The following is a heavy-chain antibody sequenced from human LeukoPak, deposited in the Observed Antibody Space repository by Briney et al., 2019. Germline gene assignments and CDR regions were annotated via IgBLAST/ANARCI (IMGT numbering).Heavy chain of an antibody. J-gene: IGHJ4*02. V-gene: IGHV3-23*01. Sequence: GGSLRLSCAASGFTFNYYAMSWVRQAPGKGLEWVSVISGSGDSTYYADSVKGRFTISRDDSKNSLYLQMNSLRAEDTAIYYCAATRVCGGVLLRPNCLYFEDWGQGTLVTVSS. CDR2: ISGSGDST. D-gene: IGHD3-10*01. CDR3: AATRVCGGVLLRPNCLYFED. CDR1: GFTFNYYA.